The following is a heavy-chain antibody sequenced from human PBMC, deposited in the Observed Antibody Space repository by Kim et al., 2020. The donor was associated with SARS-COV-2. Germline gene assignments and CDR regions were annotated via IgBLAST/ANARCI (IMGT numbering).Heavy chain of an antibody. J-gene: IGHJ5*02. Sequence: GGSLRLSCAASGFSISSFAMNWVRQSPGKGLEWVSIIRPNGANMYYADSVKGRFTLYRDTSKNTVYLQMNNLRPDDTAGYYCTKDRGSRSGYEVEAWGQG. CDR1: GFSISSFA. CDR3: TKDRGSRSGYEVEA. D-gene: IGHD5-12*01. CDR2: IRPNGANM. V-gene: IGHV3-23*01.